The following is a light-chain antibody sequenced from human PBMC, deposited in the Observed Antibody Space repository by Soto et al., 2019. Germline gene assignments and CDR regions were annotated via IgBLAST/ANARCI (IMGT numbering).Light chain of an antibody. Sequence: EIVLTQSPATLSLSPGERATLYCRASQSISNYLAWYQQKPGQAPSLLIYDASNRATGIPARFSGSGSGTDFTLTISSLEPEDFAVYYCQQRSNWPTLTFGGGTKVEIK. V-gene: IGKV3-11*01. J-gene: IGKJ4*01. CDR1: QSISNY. CDR2: DAS. CDR3: QQRSNWPTLT.